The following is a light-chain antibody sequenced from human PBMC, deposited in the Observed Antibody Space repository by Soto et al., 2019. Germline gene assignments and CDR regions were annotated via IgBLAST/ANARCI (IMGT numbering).Light chain of an antibody. Sequence: SYELTQPPSVSVSQGQTARITCSGDALPKQYAYWYQQKPGQAPVLVIYKDSERPSGIPERFSGSSSGTTVTLTISGVQAEDQADYYCQSADSSGTYLFGGGTKVTVL. CDR1: ALPKQY. V-gene: IGLV3-25*02. CDR3: QSADSSGTYL. J-gene: IGLJ2*01. CDR2: KDS.